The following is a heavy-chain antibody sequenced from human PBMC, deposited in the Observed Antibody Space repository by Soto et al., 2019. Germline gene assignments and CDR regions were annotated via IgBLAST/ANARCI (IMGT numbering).Heavy chain of an antibody. CDR3: VRGIPSQYSSNWLYWYFDL. D-gene: IGHD6-13*01. CDR2: IWNDGTKK. Sequence: VQLVESGGGVVQPGRSLRLSCAASGFVYSTYAMHWVRLSPGKGLEWVALIWNDGTKKYYVDSVKGRFTISRDNSQNTLNLQMDSLRVEDTAVYFCVRGIPSQYSSNWLYWYFDLWGRGTQVTVSS. CDR1: GFVYSTYA. V-gene: IGHV3-33*01. J-gene: IGHJ2*01.